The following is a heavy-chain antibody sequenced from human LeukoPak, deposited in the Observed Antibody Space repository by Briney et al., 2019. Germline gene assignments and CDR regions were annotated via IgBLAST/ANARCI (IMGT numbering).Heavy chain of an antibody. V-gene: IGHV4-34*01. D-gene: IGHD5-24*01. CDR2: INHSGST. Sequence: SETLSLTCAVYGGSFSGYYWSWIRQPPGKGLEWIGGINHSGSTNYNPSLKSRVTISVDTSKNQFSLRLSSVTAADTAVYYCARDGYNYYAFDYWGQGTLVTVSS. CDR1: GGSFSGYY. CDR3: ARDGYNYYAFDY. J-gene: IGHJ4*02.